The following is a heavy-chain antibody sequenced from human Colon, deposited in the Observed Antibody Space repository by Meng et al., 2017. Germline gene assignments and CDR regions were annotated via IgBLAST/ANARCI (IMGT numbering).Heavy chain of an antibody. CDR2: IHRDGSIT. Sequence: EVEVDEPGGGLVQSGGSLRLSCAGSGFSFSSSWMHWVRQVPGKGLVWVSRIHRDGSITSYADSVKGRFTISRDNAKNTLYLHMNSLRAEDTAVYYCATYYTPDYWGQGTLVTVSS. D-gene: IGHD3-3*01. J-gene: IGHJ4*02. CDR3: ATYYTPDY. V-gene: IGHV3-74*01. CDR1: GFSFSSSW.